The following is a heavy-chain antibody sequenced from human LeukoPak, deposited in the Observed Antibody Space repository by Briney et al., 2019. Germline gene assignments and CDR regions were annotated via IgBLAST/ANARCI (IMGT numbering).Heavy chain of an antibody. Sequence: GGSLRLPCAASGLTFSSYAMSWVRQAPGKGLEWVSAISGSGGSTYYADSVKGRFTISRDNSKNTLYLQMNSLRAEDTAVYYCAKDTMVRGVVAFDIWGQGTMVTVSS. J-gene: IGHJ3*02. D-gene: IGHD3-10*01. CDR2: ISGSGGST. CDR1: GLTFSSYA. V-gene: IGHV3-23*01. CDR3: AKDTMVRGVVAFDI.